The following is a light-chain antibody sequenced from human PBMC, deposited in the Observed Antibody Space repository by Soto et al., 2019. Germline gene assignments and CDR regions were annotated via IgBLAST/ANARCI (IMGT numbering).Light chain of an antibody. J-gene: IGLJ1*01. Sequence: QSALTQPASVSGSPGQSITISRTGTSSDVGSYNFVSWYQQLPGKAPKLMIYEVSNRPSGVSNRFSGSKSGNTASLTISGLQAEDEADYYCSSYTTSSNYVFGSGTKVTVL. CDR1: SSDVGSYNF. CDR3: SSYTTSSNYV. CDR2: EVS. V-gene: IGLV2-14*01.